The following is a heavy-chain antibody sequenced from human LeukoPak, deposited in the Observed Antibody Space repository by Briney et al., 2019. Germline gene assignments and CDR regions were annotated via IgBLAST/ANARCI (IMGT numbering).Heavy chain of an antibody. CDR1: GYTLTSHD. Sequence: GASVKVSCKASGYTLTSHDINWVRQAPGQGLEWMGWMNPNSGNTGYAQRFQGRLTMASDTSISTAYMFLSNLRSEDTAVYYCARAPRVDSSSWFYWGQGTLVTVSS. J-gene: IGHJ4*02. V-gene: IGHV1-8*01. CDR3: ARAPRVDSSSWFY. D-gene: IGHD6-13*01. CDR2: MNPNSGNT.